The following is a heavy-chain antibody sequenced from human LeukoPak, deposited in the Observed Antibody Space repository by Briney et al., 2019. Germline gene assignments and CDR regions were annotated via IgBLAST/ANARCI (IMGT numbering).Heavy chain of an antibody. CDR2: INPNSGGT. CDR1: GYTFTSYY. V-gene: IGHV1-2*02. Sequence: ASVKVSCKASGYTFTSYYIHWVRQAPGQRLEWMGWINPNSGGTNYAQRFKGRVTMTRNTSITTAYMELSRLRSDDTAVYYCASPWGRWFGELIWYFDLWGRGTLVTVSS. D-gene: IGHD3-10*01. CDR3: ASPWGRWFGELIWYFDL. J-gene: IGHJ2*01.